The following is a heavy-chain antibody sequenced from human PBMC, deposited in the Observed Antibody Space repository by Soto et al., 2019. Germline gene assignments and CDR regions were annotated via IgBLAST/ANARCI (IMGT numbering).Heavy chain of an antibody. D-gene: IGHD1-26*01. Sequence: ASVKVSCKASGYTFTSYGISWVRQAPGQRLEWMGWINAGNGNTKYSQKFQGRVTITRDTSASTAYMELSSLRSEDTAVYYCARVRLGAFDYWGQGTLVTVSS. CDR3: ARVRLGAFDY. J-gene: IGHJ4*02. V-gene: IGHV1-3*01. CDR1: GYTFTSYG. CDR2: INAGNGNT.